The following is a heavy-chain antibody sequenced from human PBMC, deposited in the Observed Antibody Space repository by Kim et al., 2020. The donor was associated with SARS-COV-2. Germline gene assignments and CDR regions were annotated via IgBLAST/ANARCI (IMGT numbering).Heavy chain of an antibody. J-gene: IGHJ5*02. V-gene: IGHV4-59*01. CDR1: GGSISSYY. Sequence: SETLSLTCTVSGGSISSYYWSWIRQPPGKGLEWIGYIYYSGSTNYNPSLKSRVTISVDTSKNQFFLKLSSVTAADTAVYYCARVYPYYYDSSEINWFDPWGQGTLVTVSS. D-gene: IGHD3-22*01. CDR3: ARVYPYYYDSSEINWFDP. CDR2: IYYSGST.